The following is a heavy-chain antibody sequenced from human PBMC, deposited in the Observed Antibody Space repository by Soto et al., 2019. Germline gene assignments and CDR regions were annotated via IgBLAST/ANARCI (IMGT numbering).Heavy chain of an antibody. D-gene: IGHD6-13*01. CDR1: SGSFSTYY. J-gene: IGHJ4*02. CDR2: IYSTGST. Sequence: SETLSLTCTVSSGSFSTYYWSWIRQPAGKGLEWIGRIYSTGSTLYNTSLKSRITMSVDTSKNQFSLKLSSVTAADTAVYYCAGGAAAGYFDYWGQGTLVTVSS. V-gene: IGHV4-4*07. CDR3: AGGAAAGYFDY.